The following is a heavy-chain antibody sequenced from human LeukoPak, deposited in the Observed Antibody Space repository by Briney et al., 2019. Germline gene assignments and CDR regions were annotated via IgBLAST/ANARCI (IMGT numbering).Heavy chain of an antibody. J-gene: IGHJ4*02. CDR1: GGSFSGYY. V-gene: IGHV4-34*01. D-gene: IGHD2-15*01. Sequence: SETLSLTCAVYGGSFSGYYWSWIRQPPGKGLEWIGEINHSGSTNYNPSLKSRVTISVDTSKNQFSLKLSSVTAADTAVYYRASLAPYCSGGSCYYSFDYWGQGTLVTVSS. CDR2: INHSGST. CDR3: ASLAPYCSGGSCYYSFDY.